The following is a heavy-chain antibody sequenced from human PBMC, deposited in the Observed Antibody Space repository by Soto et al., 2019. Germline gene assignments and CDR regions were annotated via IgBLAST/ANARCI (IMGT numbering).Heavy chain of an antibody. V-gene: IGHV1-58*02. CDR1: GFTFTSSA. CDR2: IVVGSGNT. D-gene: IGHD3-3*01. CDR3: AAADPGLFYDDYGMDV. Sequence: SVKVSCKASGFTFTSSAMQWVRQARGQRLEWIGWIVVGSGNTNYAQKFQERVTITRDMSTSTAYMELSSLRSEDTAVYYCAAADPGLFYDDYGMDVWGQGTTVTVSS. J-gene: IGHJ6*02.